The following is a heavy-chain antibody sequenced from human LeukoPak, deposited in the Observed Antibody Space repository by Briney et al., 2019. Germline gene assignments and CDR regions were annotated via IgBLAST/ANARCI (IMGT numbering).Heavy chain of an antibody. D-gene: IGHD1-26*01. Sequence: GSLRLSCAASGFTFSSYWMSWVRQAPGKGLEWVANIKEDGSEKYYVDSVKGRFTISRDNAKNSLYLQMNSLRAEDTAVYYCARAPWELLNDYWGQGTLVTVSS. CDR3: ARAPWELLNDY. J-gene: IGHJ4*02. CDR1: GFTFSSYW. CDR2: IKEDGSEK. V-gene: IGHV3-7*01.